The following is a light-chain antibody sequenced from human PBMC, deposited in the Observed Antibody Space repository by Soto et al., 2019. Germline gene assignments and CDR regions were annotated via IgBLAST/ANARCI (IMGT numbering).Light chain of an antibody. CDR2: AAS. CDR3: QQDKTDFVT. J-gene: IGKJ4*01. CDR1: QSISHW. Sequence: DIQITQSPATLSAPVGDRVTITCRSSQSISHWLAWYQQKPGKAPNLLIYAASTLQSGVPSRFSGSGSGTEFTLTISNFQPDDSATYYGQQDKTDFVTCGGGTKVDIK. V-gene: IGKV1-5*01.